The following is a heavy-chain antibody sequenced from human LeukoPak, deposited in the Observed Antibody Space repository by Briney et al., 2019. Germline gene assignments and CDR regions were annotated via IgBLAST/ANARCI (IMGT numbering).Heavy chain of an antibody. V-gene: IGHV3-30*04. CDR2: ISYDGSNK. Sequence: GGSLRLSCAASGFTFSSYAMLWVRQAPGKGLEWVALISYDGSNKYYADSVKGRFTISRDNSKNTLYLQMNSLRTEDTAVYYCARARSSGCSCGDHWGKGTLVSVSS. D-gene: IGHD6-19*01. CDR1: GFTFSSYA. J-gene: IGHJ4*02. CDR3: ARARSSGCSCGDH.